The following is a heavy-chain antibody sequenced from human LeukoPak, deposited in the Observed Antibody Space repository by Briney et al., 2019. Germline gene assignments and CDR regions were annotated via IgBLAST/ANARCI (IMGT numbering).Heavy chain of an antibody. CDR2: ITANGDRT. Sequence: PGGSLRLSCTASGFTFGDYAMSWVRQAPGKGLDWVSSITANGDRTYYADSVKGRFTISRDNSKNTLYLQMSSLRADDTAIYYCATFGVIIRNAYFDFWGRGALVTVSS. CDR3: ATFGVIIRNAYFDF. CDR1: GFTFGDYA. D-gene: IGHD3-3*01. V-gene: IGHV3-23*01. J-gene: IGHJ4*02.